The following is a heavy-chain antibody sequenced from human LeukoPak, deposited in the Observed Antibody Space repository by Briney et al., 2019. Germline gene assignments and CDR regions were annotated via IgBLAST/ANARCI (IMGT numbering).Heavy chain of an antibody. J-gene: IGHJ4*02. CDR3: VRGIVATIGSFDY. Sequence: GRSLRLSCAACGFTFSSYSMNWVRQAPGKGLEWVSPISSSSSYIYYADSVKGRFTISRDNAKNSLYLQMNSLRAEDTAVYYCVRGIVATIGSFDYWGQGTLVTVSS. CDR1: GFTFSSYS. D-gene: IGHD5-12*01. V-gene: IGHV3-21*01. CDR2: ISSSSSYI.